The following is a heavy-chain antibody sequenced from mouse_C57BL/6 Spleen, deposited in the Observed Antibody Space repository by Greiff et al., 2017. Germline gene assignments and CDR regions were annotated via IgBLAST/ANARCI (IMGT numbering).Heavy chain of an antibody. D-gene: IGHD1-1*01. CDR2: LHPSDSDT. V-gene: IGHV1-74*01. CDR3: ARAGDDGSSPWVAY. J-gene: IGHJ3*01. Sequence: QVQLQQPGAELVKPGASVKVSCKASGYTFTSYWMHWVKQRPGQGLEWIGRLHPSDSDTNYNQKFQGKAPLTVDKSSSTAYMQRSSLTSEDSAVYDGARAGDDGSSPWVAYWGQGTLVTVSA. CDR1: GYTFTSYW.